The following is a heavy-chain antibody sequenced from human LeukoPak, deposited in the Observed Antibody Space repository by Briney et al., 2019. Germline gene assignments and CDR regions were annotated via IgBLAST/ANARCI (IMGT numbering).Heavy chain of an antibody. CDR3: ASEDLTGYYIWYFQH. V-gene: IGHV3-21*01. J-gene: IGHJ1*01. D-gene: IGHD3-9*01. CDR1: GFTFSSYS. Sequence: SGGSLRLSCAASGFTFSSYSMNWVRQAPGKGLEWVSSISSSSSYIYHADSVKGRFTISRDNAKNSLYLQMNSLRAEDTAVYYCASEDLTGYYIWYFQHWGQGTLVTVSS. CDR2: ISSSSSYI.